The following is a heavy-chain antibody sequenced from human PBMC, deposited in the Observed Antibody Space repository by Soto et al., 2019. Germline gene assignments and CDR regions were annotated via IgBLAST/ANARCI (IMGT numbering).Heavy chain of an antibody. CDR3: ARVPGP. CDR1: GGYISSGGYS. CDR2: MYHSGST. V-gene: IGHV4-30-2*01. Sequence: SETLSLTCAVSGGYISSGGYSWSWIRQPPGKGLEWIGYMYHSGSTYYNPSLKSRATISVDTSRHQISLKLSSVTAADTAVYYCARVPGPWGQGTLVTVSS. D-gene: IGHD7-27*01. J-gene: IGHJ5*02.